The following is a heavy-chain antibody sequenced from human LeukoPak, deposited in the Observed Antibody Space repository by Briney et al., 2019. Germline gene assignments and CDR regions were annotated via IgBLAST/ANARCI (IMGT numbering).Heavy chain of an antibody. CDR1: GFSFGGYA. D-gene: IGHD5-24*01. J-gene: IGHJ4*02. CDR2: ISGSGATT. CDR3: AKDRAGYNVKGSDY. Sequence: PGGSLRLSCAASGFSFGGYAMAWVRQAPRKGLEWVSSISGSGATTNYADSVKGRFTISRDNSRDTLDLQMNSLRVEETAVYYCAKDRAGYNVKGSDYWGQGTLVTVSS. V-gene: IGHV3-23*01.